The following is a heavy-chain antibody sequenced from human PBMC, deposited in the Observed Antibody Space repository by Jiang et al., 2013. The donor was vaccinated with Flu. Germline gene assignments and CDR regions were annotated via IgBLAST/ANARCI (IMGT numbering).Heavy chain of an antibody. V-gene: IGHV3-23*01. CDR3: AKYGAVETVRYFDL. Sequence: VQLLESGGGLVQPGGSLRLSCAASGFTFSSYAMAWVRQAPGRGLEWVSVIGGDSGGIQNADSVKGRFTISRDNSKNTLYLQMNSLRVEDTAVYYCAKYGAVETVRYFDLWGRGTLVTASS. CDR1: GFTFSSYA. D-gene: IGHD2-21*02. CDR2: IGGDSGGI. J-gene: IGHJ2*01.